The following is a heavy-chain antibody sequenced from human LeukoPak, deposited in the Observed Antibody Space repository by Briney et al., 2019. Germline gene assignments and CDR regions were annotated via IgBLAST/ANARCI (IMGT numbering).Heavy chain of an antibody. V-gene: IGHV3-23*01. CDR1: GFTFSSYA. CDR2: ISGSGGST. Sequence: GGSLRLSCAAPGFTFSSYAISWVRQAQGKGLEWVSAISGSGGSTYYADSVKGRFTISRDNSKNTLYLQMNSLRAEDTAVYYCAKDRVFVVVVAAEINDAFDIWGQGTMVTVSS. J-gene: IGHJ3*02. D-gene: IGHD2-15*01. CDR3: AKDRVFVVVVAAEINDAFDI.